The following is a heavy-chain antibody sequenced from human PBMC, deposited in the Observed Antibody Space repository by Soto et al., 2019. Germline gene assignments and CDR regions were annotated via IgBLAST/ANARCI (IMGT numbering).Heavy chain of an antibody. V-gene: IGHV5-51*01. D-gene: IGHD3-22*01. Sequence: GESLKISCTGSGYIFTSYWIAWVRQMPGKGLEWMGIIYSGDSIIRYSPSFQGQVTISADKSISTAYLQWSSLKASDTAMYYCARRDSSGYSDYYYGMDVWGQGTTVTVSS. J-gene: IGHJ6*02. CDR2: IYSGDSII. CDR3: ARRDSSGYSDYYYGMDV. CDR1: GYIFTSYW.